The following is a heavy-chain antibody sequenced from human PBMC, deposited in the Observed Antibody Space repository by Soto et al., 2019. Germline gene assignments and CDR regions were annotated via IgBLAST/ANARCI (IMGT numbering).Heavy chain of an antibody. J-gene: IGHJ4*02. D-gene: IGHD2-2*01. CDR2: IHYSGST. V-gene: IGHV4-31*03. CDR3: ARGEVLPAASLDY. Sequence: SETLSLTCTVSGGSISSGGYYWSWIRQRPGKGLEWIGDIHYSGSTFYNPSLKSRVTISVDTSENQFSLKLSSMTAAETAVYYCARGEVLPAASLDYWGQGTLVTVSS. CDR1: GGSISSGGYY.